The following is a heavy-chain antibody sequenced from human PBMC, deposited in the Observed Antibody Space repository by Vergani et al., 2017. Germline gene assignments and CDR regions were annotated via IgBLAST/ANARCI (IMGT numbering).Heavy chain of an antibody. CDR2: VDPEDGET. D-gene: IGHD4-17*01. CDR3: ATPQGVNTGGMEG. Sequence: EVQLVQSGAEVKKPGATMKISCKVSGYTFTDHYMHWVKRAPGKGLEWMGLVDPEDGETIYAEKFKGRVTIAADTSTDTDHLELSSLRSEDTAVYYCATPQGVNTGGMEGWGQGTTVIVSS. J-gene: IGHJ6*02. CDR1: GYTFTDHY. V-gene: IGHV1-69-2*01.